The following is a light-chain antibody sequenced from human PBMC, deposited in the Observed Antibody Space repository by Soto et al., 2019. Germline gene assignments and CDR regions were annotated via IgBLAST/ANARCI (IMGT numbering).Light chain of an antibody. V-gene: IGLV3-21*04. CDR2: NDN. J-gene: IGLJ3*02. CDR3: QVWDGSSDAV. Sequence: SSELTQPPSVSVAPGKTARITCGGNNIGSKSVHWYQQRPGQAPVLVMYNDNDRPSGIPERFSGSNSGNTATLTISRVEAGDEADYFCQVWDGSSDAVFGGGTKVTVL. CDR1: NIGSKS.